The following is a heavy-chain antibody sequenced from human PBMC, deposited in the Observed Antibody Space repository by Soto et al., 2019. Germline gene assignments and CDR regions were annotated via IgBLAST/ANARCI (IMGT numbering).Heavy chain of an antibody. CDR2: ISNDGSNE. CDR1: GFTFRWFG. D-gene: IGHD4-17*01. V-gene: IGHV3-30*03. CDR3: ARDQVKGTMTIL. J-gene: IGHJ4*02. Sequence: PGGSLRLSCAGSGFTFRWFGMNWVRQAPGKGLEWVARISNDGSNEYYADSVKGRFTISRDNSKNTMYLQMNSLSAEDTAVYHCARDQVKGTMTILWGQGTLVTVSS.